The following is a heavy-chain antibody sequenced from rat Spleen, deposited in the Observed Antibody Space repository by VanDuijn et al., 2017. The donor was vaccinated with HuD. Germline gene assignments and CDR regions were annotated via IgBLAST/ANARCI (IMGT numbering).Heavy chain of an antibody. V-gene: IGHV5-20*01. CDR2: ISSGGGAT. Sequence: EVQLVESGGGLVQPGRSLKLSCVASGFTFSNYYMAWVRQAPKKGLEWVASISSGGGATYFPDSVKGRFTISRDNAKSTLYLQMDSLRSEDTATYYCTTRGNYGGYVDYWGQGVMVTVSS. CDR1: GFTFSNYY. CDR3: TTRGNYGGYVDY. D-gene: IGHD1-11*01. J-gene: IGHJ2*01.